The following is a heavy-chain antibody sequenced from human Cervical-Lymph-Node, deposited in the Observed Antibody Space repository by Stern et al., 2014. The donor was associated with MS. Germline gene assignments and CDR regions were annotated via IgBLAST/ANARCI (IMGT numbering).Heavy chain of an antibody. V-gene: IGHV3-21*02. D-gene: IGHD6-13*01. Sequence: EVQLVESGGGLVKPGGSLRLSCAASGFTFSSYSMNWVRQAPGKGLEWVSSISSSSSYIYYADSVKGRFTISRDNAKNSLYLQMNSLRAEDTAVYYCARDKGSSWSLYFDYWGQGTLVTVSS. CDR2: ISSSSSYI. CDR1: GFTFSSYS. J-gene: IGHJ4*02. CDR3: ARDKGSSWSLYFDY.